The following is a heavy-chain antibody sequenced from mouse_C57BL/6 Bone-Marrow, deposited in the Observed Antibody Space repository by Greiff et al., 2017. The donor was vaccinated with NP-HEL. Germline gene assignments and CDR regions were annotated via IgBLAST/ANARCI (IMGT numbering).Heavy chain of an antibody. CDR2: IYPVSGET. D-gene: IGHD4-1*01. CDR1: GYTFTDHI. CDR3: GRRGGAITGSFAY. V-gene: IGHV1-11*01. J-gene: IGHJ3*01. Sequence: VQLQQSGAELASPGASVTLSCKASGYTFTDHIMNWVKKRPGQGLEWIGRIYPVSGETNYNQKFMGKATFSVDRSSSTVYMVLNSLTSEDPAVYYCGRRGGAITGSFAYWDQGTLVTVSA.